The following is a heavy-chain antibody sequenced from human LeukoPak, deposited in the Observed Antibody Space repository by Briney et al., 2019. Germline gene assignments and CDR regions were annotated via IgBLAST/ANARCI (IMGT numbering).Heavy chain of an antibody. CDR3: ARYYYDSSGYEKVEYFQH. CDR2: VSYTGDA. J-gene: IGHJ1*01. D-gene: IGHD3-22*01. CDR1: GGAISSFY. Sequence: SETLSLTCTVPGGAISSFYWSWIRQPPGKGLEWIGYVSYTGDASQNPSLGGRVTMSVDTSNNQVSLELSSVTAADTAVYYCARYYYDSSGYEKVEYFQHWGQGTLVTVSS. V-gene: IGHV4-59*01.